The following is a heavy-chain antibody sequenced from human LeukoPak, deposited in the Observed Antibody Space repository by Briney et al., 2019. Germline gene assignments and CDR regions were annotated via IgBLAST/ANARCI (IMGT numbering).Heavy chain of an antibody. D-gene: IGHD1-26*01. CDR1: GFTFSSYG. V-gene: IGHV3-33*01. CDR2: IWYDGSNK. CDR3: ARAPRPKPYSGSYYGGFFDY. Sequence: GGSLRLSCAAFGFTFSSYGMHWVRQAPGKGLEWVAVIWYDGSNKYYADSVKGRFTISRDNSKNTLYLQMNSLRAEDTAVYYCARAPRPKPYSGSYYGGFFDYWGQGTLVTVSS. J-gene: IGHJ4*02.